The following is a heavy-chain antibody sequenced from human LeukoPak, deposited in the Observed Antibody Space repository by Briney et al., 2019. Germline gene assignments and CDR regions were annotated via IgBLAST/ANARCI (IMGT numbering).Heavy chain of an antibody. CDR1: SGSINSTNC. CDR2: IYDSGST. J-gene: IGHJ4*02. Sequence: PSETLSLTCAVSSGSINSTNCWTWVRQPPGKGLEWIGEIYDSGSTNYNPSLKSRVTISVDKSKNQFSLKLSSVTAADTAVYYCASRYSRLYPFDYLGQGNLVTVSS. D-gene: IGHD6-13*01. V-gene: IGHV4-4*02. CDR3: ASRYSRLYPFDY.